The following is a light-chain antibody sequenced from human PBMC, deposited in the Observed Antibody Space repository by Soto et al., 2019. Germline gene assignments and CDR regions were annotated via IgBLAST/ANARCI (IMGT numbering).Light chain of an antibody. Sequence: EIVLTQSPGTLSLSPGERATLSCKASQSVTSRYLAWYQQKPGQAPRLLIYGASSRATGIPDRFSGSGSGTDFTLTISRLEHEDVAVYFCQQYNNSPEYTFGQGTKLEIK. CDR3: QQYNNSPEYT. CDR2: GAS. CDR1: QSVTSRY. V-gene: IGKV3-20*01. J-gene: IGKJ2*01.